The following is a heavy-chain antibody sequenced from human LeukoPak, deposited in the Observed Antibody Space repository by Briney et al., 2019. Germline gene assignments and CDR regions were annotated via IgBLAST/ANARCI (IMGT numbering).Heavy chain of an antibody. CDR2: INPSGGST. CDR3: AKGGGYEAQYYYYYLDV. CDR1: GYTFTSYY. V-gene: IGHV1-46*01. Sequence: ASVKVSCKASGYTFTSYYMHWVRQAPGQGFEWMGIINPSGGSTSYAQKFQGRVTMTRGMSTSTVYMELSSLRAEDTAVYYCAKGGGYEAQYYYYYLDVWGKGTTVTISS. J-gene: IGHJ6*03. D-gene: IGHD5-12*01.